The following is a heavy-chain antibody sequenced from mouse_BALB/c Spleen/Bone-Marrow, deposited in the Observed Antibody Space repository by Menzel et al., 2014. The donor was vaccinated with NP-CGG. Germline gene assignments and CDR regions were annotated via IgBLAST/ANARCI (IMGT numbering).Heavy chain of an antibody. V-gene: IGHV1-7*01. D-gene: IGHD2-10*01. Sequence: QVQLKQSGAELAKPGASMKMSCKASDYTFTNYWMHWVKQRPGQGLEWIGYINPSTGYTEYNQKFKDKATLTADKSSSTAYMQLSRLTSEDSAVYYCASYRCAYWGQGTLVTVSA. CDR3: ASYRCAY. CDR2: INPSTGYT. J-gene: IGHJ3*01. CDR1: DYTFTNYW.